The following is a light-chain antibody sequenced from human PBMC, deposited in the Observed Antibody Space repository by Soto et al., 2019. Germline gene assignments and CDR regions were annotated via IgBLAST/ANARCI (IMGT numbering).Light chain of an antibody. V-gene: IGKV1-39*01. J-gene: IGKJ2*01. Sequence: DIQMTQSPSSLSASAEDRVTITCRASQSISTFLNWYQQKPGKAPKLLIYGASNLQRGVPSRFSGSGSGTDFTLTISSLQPEDFASHYCQQSYSIPGSTLGQGTKLEIK. CDR1: QSISTF. CDR3: QQSYSIPGST. CDR2: GAS.